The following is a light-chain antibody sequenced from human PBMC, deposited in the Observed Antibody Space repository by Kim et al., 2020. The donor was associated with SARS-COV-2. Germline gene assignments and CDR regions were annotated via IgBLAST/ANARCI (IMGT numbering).Light chain of an antibody. V-gene: IGLV3-21*04. Sequence: SYELTQPPSVSVAPGKTARIACGRNNIGSKTVHWYQQKPGQAPVLVIYYDSDRPSGIPERFSGSNSGNTATLTISRVEAGDEADYFCQVWDSSSDHVVSG. CDR2: YDS. J-gene: IGLJ2*01. CDR3: QVWDSSSDHVV. CDR1: NIGSKT.